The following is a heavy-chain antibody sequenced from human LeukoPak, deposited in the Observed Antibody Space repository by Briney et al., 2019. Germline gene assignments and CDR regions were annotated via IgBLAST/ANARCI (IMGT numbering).Heavy chain of an antibody. CDR3: ARGTRRGSSNEFDY. D-gene: IGHD6-6*01. J-gene: IGHJ4*02. Sequence: SETLSLTCAVYGGSFSDYYWSWIRQPPGKGLEWIGEINHSGSTNYNPSLKSRVTISVDTSKNQFSLKLSSVTAADTAVYYRARGTRRGSSNEFDYWGQGTLVTVSS. V-gene: IGHV4-34*01. CDR2: INHSGST. CDR1: GGSFSDYY.